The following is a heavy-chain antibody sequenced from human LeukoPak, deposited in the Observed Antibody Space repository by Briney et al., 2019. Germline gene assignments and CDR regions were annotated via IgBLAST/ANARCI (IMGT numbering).Heavy chain of an antibody. D-gene: IGHD2-2*01. V-gene: IGHV1-69*13. Sequence: ASVKVSCKASRGTFSSYAISWVRQAPGQGLEWMGGIIPIFGSANYPQKFQGRVTITADESTSTAYMELSSLRSEDTAVYYCASMEHSPPRNDCSSTSCLSYYYYGMDVWGKGTTVTVSS. CDR3: ASMEHSPPRNDCSSTSCLSYYYYGMDV. CDR1: RGTFSSYA. CDR2: IIPIFGSA. J-gene: IGHJ6*04.